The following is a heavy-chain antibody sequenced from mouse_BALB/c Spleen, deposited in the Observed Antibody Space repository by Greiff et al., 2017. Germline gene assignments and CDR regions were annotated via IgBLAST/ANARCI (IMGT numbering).Heavy chain of an antibody. CDR2: IWGDGST. CDR3: ARTTPYWYFDV. J-gene: IGHJ1*01. Sequence: VQLKESGPGLVAPSQSLSITCTVSGFSLTGYGVNWVRQPPGKGLEWLGMIWGDGSTDYNSALKSRLSISKDNSKSQVFLKMNSLQTDDTARYYCARTTPYWYFDVWGAGTTVTVSS. V-gene: IGHV2-6-7*01. CDR1: GFSLTGYG. D-gene: IGHD1-1*01.